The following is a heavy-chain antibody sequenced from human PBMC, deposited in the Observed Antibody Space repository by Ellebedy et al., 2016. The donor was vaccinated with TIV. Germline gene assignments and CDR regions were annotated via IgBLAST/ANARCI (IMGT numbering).Heavy chain of an antibody. Sequence: SETLSLXXTVSGGSISSYYWSWIRQPPGKGLEWIGYIYYSGSTYYNPSLKSRVTISVDTSKNQFSLKLSSVTAADTAVYYCARESQTTVTTLPVDVWGQGTTVTVSS. CDR2: IYYSGST. CDR3: ARESQTTVTTLPVDV. D-gene: IGHD4-17*01. CDR1: GGSISSYY. J-gene: IGHJ6*02. V-gene: IGHV4-59*12.